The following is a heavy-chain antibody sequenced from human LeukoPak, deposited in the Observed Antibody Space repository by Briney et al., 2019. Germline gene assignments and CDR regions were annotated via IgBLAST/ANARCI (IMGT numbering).Heavy chain of an antibody. CDR3: ARAQSRNVLRYFDWSATSFDY. Sequence: GSSVKVSCKASGGTFSSYAISWVRQAPGQGLEWMGRIISIFGTANYAQKFQGRVTITTDESTSTAYMELSSLRSEDTAVYYCARAQSRNVLRYFDWSATSFDYWGQGTLVTVSS. CDR1: GGTFSSYA. D-gene: IGHD3-9*01. J-gene: IGHJ4*02. CDR2: IISIFGTA. V-gene: IGHV1-69*05.